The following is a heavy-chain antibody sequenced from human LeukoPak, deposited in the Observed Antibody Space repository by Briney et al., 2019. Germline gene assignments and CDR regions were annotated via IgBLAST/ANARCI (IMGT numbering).Heavy chain of an antibody. CDR2: ISYDGSNK. D-gene: IGHD3-10*01. Sequence: PGRSLRLSCAASGFTFSSYAMHWVRQAPGKGLEWVAVISYDGSNKYYADSVKGRFTISRDNSKNTLYLQMNSLRAEDTAVYYCARDREWFGELIVYYFDYWGQGTLVTVSS. V-gene: IGHV3-30-3*01. CDR1: GFTFSSYA. CDR3: ARDREWFGELIVYYFDY. J-gene: IGHJ4*02.